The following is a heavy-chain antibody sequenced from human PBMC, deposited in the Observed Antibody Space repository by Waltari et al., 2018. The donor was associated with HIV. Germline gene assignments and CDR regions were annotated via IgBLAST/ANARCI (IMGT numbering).Heavy chain of an antibody. CDR3: AREKNIPEKYHGIDV. V-gene: IGHV1-3*01. J-gene: IGHJ6*02. CDR2: IKAGNGKT. Sequence: QVQLVQSGAEVKKPGASVKVSCKASGYTFTSYSMHWVRQAPGRRFEWMGWIKAGNGKTKYSQKMQGRVTITRETSASTAYMELTSLRSEDTAVYYCAREKNIPEKYHGIDVWGQGTTVTVSS. CDR1: GYTFTSYS.